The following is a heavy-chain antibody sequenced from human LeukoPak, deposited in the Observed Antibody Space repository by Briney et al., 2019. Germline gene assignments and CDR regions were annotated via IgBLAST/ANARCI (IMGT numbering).Heavy chain of an antibody. CDR2: IYTSGST. CDR1: GGSISSYY. CDR3: ANGRAVAGKGYFDY. Sequence: SETLSLTCTVSGGSISSYYWSWIRQPAGKGREWIGRIYTSGSTNYNPSLKSRVTMSVDTSKNQFSLKLSSVTAADTAVYYCANGRAVAGKGYFDYWGQGTLVTVSS. J-gene: IGHJ4*02. D-gene: IGHD6-19*01. V-gene: IGHV4-4*07.